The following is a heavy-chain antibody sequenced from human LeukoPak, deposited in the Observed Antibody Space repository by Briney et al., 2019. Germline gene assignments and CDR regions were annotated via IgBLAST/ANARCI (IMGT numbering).Heavy chain of an antibody. J-gene: IGHJ4*02. CDR2: IYPGDSDT. CDR3: ARRGYCSGGSCYKGYYFDY. CDR1: GSSFTSYW. Sequence: GASLKISCKGSGSSFTSYWIGWVRQMPGKGLEWMGIIYPGDSDTRYSPSFQGQVTISADKSISTAYLQWSSLKASDTAMYYCARRGYCSGGSCYKGYYFDYWGQGTLVTVSS. V-gene: IGHV5-51*01. D-gene: IGHD2-15*01.